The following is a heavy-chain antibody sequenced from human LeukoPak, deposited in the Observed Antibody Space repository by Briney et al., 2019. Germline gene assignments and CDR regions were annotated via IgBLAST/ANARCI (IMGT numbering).Heavy chain of an antibody. V-gene: IGHV1-18*01. CDR1: GYTFTSHG. CDR2: ISAYNGNT. D-gene: IGHD6-6*01. J-gene: IGHJ4*02. CDR3: ARQMHSSSWRGSARSGTRY. Sequence: ASVKVSCKASGYTFTSHGISRGRQAPGQGLEWMGWISAYNGNTNYAQKLQGRVTMTTDTSTSTAYMELRSLRSDDTAVYYCARQMHSSSWRGSARSGTRYWCQGTPVTVCS.